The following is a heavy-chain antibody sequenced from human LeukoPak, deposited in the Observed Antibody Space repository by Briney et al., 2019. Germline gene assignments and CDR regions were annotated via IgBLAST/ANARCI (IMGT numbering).Heavy chain of an antibody. J-gene: IGHJ4*02. V-gene: IGHV1-69*04. Sequence: ASVKVSCTASGTPFSSDALNWVRQAPGQGLEWMGRIIPMIGIANYAKKFQGRVTITADKSTSTAYMELSSLRSEDTAMYYCTRDSGLMETATPYRYWGQGTLVTVSS. D-gene: IGHD5-18*01. CDR1: GTPFSSDA. CDR3: TRDSGLMETATPYRY. CDR2: IIPMIGIA.